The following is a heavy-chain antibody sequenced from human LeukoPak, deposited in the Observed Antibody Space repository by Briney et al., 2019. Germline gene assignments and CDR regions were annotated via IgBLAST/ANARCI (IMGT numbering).Heavy chain of an antibody. CDR2: IYDSGSS. CDR1: GGSISSYD. D-gene: IGHD1-26*01. J-gene: IGHJ4*02. V-gene: IGHV4-59*01. Sequence: SETLSLTCTASGGSISSYDWSWIRQPPGKGLEWVWYIYDSGSSTYNPSLKSRVTISVDTSKNQFSLKLSSVTAAATAVYYCAGVGSYFDYWGQGTLVTVSS. CDR3: AGVGSYFDY.